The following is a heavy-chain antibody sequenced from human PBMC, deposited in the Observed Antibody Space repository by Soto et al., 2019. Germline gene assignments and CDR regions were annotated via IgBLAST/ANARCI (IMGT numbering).Heavy chain of an antibody. Sequence: GGSLRLSCVASGFTFNRYGMHWVRQAPGKGLEWVAEISFDGTAKYYAESVKGRFTVSRDNGNNTLHLEMNSLGAKDTAVYFCATGRSTRFDPWGQGTLVTVSS. CDR2: ISFDGTAK. CDR1: GFTFNRYG. CDR3: ATGRSTRFDP. J-gene: IGHJ5*02. D-gene: IGHD1-1*01. V-gene: IGHV3-30*03.